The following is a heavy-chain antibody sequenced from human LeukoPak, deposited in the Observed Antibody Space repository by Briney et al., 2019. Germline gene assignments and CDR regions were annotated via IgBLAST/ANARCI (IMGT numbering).Heavy chain of an antibody. D-gene: IGHD6-19*01. CDR2: INHSGST. V-gene: IGHV4-34*01. J-gene: IGHJ4*02. CDR3: ARLAYSSGWSFDY. Sequence: SETLSLTCAVYGGSFSGYYWSWIRQPPGKGLEWIGEINHSGSTNYNPSLKSRVTISVDTSKNQFSLKLSSVTAADTAVYYCARLAYSSGWSFDYWGQGTLSPSPQ. CDR1: GGSFSGYY.